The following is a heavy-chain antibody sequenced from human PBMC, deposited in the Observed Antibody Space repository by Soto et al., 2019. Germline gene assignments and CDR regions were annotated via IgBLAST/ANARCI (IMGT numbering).Heavy chain of an antibody. CDR3: ARVRADDYGGNSAFDY. V-gene: IGHV1-69*12. Sequence: QVQLVQSGAEVKKPGSSVKVSCKASGGTFSSYAISWVRQAPGQGLEWMGGIIPIFGTANYAQKFQGRVTIPEDESTRTAYMGLSTLRSEDTAVYYCARVRADDYGGNSAFDYWGQGTLVTVSS. CDR1: GGTFSSYA. CDR2: IIPIFGTA. J-gene: IGHJ4*02. D-gene: IGHD4-17*01.